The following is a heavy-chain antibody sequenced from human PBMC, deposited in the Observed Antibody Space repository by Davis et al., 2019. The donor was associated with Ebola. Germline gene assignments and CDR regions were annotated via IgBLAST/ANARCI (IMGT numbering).Heavy chain of an antibody. CDR3: AKDRRVSSYGCPMDV. Sequence: PGGSLRLSCAASGFTFSSYVITWVRQAPGKGPEWVSGITGSGDMTTYADSVKGRFTISRDNSKNMVYLQMNSLRADDSAVYYCAKDRRVSSYGCPMDVWGQGTPVTVSS. J-gene: IGHJ6*02. D-gene: IGHD5-18*01. CDR2: ITGSGDMT. V-gene: IGHV3-23*01. CDR1: GFTFSSYV.